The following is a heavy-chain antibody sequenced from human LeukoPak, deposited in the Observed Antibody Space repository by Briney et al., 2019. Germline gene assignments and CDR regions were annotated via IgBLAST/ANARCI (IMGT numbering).Heavy chain of an antibody. V-gene: IGHV1-46*01. J-gene: IGHJ6*02. CDR3: ARDGGYSPKCYYGMDV. D-gene: IGHD5-18*01. CDR2: TTPSGGST. Sequence: ASVKVSCTASGYTFTIYYMHWVRQAPEQGLGWMGITTPSGGSTSYAQKFQGRVTMTRDTSTSTVYMELSSLRSEDTAVYYCARDGGYSPKCYYGMDVWGQGTTVTVSS. CDR1: GYTFTIYY.